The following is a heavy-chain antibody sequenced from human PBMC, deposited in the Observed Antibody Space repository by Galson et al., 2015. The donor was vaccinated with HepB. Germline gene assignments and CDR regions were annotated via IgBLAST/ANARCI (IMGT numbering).Heavy chain of an antibody. J-gene: IGHJ4*02. V-gene: IGHV4-34*01. D-gene: IGHD2-15*01. Sequence: TLSLTCAVYGGSFSGYHWSWIRQPPGKGLEWIGEINHSGSTNYNPSLKSRVTISVDTSKNQFSLKLSSVTAADTAVYYCARALLAATYLNPFDYWGQGTLVTVSS. CDR2: INHSGST. CDR3: ARALLAATYLNPFDY. CDR1: GGSFSGYH.